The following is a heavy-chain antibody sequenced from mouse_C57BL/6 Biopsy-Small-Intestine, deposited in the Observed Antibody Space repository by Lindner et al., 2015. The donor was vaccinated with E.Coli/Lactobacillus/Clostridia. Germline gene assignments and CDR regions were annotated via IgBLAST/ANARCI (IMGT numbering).Heavy chain of an antibody. CDR3: ARDYDRYYGAASYYFYYYAMDV. V-gene: IGHV14-2*02. D-gene: IGHD2-12*01. J-gene: IGHJ1*03. CDR2: INPKTGGT. Sequence: SVKVSCKASGYLFTDYYIHWVRQAPGQGLEWMGWINPKTGGTNYAQKFQGRVTMTRDTSITSVYMEVSRLTSDDSATYYCARDYDRYYGAASYYFYYYAMDVWGKGTTVTVSS. CDR1: GYLFTDYY.